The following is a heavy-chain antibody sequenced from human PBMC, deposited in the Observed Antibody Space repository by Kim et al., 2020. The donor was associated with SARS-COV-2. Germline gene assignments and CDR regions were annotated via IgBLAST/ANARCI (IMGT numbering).Heavy chain of an antibody. Sequence: SVKGRFTISRDNSKNTLYLQMSSLRAEDTAVYYCVKDSPKYYYDSSGLDYWGQGTLVTVSS. V-gene: IGHV3-64D*09. D-gene: IGHD3-22*01. CDR3: VKDSPKYYYDSSGLDY. J-gene: IGHJ4*02.